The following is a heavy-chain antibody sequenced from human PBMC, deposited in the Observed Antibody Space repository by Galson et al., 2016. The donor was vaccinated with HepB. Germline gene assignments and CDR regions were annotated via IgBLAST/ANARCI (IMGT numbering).Heavy chain of an antibody. CDR1: GFIFSDYY. CDR3: AGATSFYYSALDV. D-gene: IGHD1-26*01. Sequence: SLRLSCAASGFIFSDYYMSWIRQAPGKGLEWLSYIGSSSRYTNSADSVKGRFTISTDTAYLELSRLRFDDTATYYCAGATSFYYSALDVWGHGTTVTVTS. CDR2: IGSSSRYT. V-gene: IGHV3-11*03. J-gene: IGHJ6*02.